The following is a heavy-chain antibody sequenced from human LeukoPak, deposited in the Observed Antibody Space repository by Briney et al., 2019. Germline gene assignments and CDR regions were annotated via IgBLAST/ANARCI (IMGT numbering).Heavy chain of an antibody. CDR2: IYYSGST. V-gene: IGHV4-39*07. J-gene: IGHJ4*02. CDR3: ARVSDYFDY. Sequence: MSSETLSLTCTVSGGSISSSSYYWGWIRQPPGKGLEWSGSIYYSGSTYYNPSLKSRVTISVDTSKNQFSLKLSSVTAADTAVYYCARVSDYFDYWGQGTLVTVSS. CDR1: GGSISSSSYY.